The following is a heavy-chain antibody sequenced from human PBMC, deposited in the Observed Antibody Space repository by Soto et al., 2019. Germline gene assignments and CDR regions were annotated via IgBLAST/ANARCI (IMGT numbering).Heavy chain of an antibody. Sequence: GGSLRLSCAASGFTFSSYSMNWVRQAPGKGLEWVSYISSSSSTIYYADSVKGRFTISRDNAKNSLYLQMNSLRAEDTAVYYCARVSSSSIGWFDPWDQGTLVTVSS. D-gene: IGHD6-6*01. V-gene: IGHV3-48*01. CDR1: GFTFSSYS. CDR3: ARVSSSSIGWFDP. CDR2: ISSSSSTI. J-gene: IGHJ5*02.